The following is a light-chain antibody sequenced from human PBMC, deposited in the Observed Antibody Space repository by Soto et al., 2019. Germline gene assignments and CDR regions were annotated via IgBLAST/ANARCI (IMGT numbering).Light chain of an antibody. CDR3: QQYNIWPLWT. V-gene: IGKV3-15*01. CDR2: GAS. Sequence: EIVLTQSPATLSVSPGERATLSCRASQSVGSDLAWYQQKPGQAPRLLIFGASSRATGIPARFSGSGSGTEFTLIINSLQSEDFAIYFCQQYNIWPLWTFGQGTKVDIK. CDR1: QSVGSD. J-gene: IGKJ1*01.